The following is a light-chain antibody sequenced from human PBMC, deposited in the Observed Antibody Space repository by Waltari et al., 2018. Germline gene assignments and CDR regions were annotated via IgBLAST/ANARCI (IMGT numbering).Light chain of an antibody. CDR2: QGT. V-gene: IGLV2-23*01. J-gene: IGLJ2*01. CDR3: CSYAGDNTWI. Sequence: QSALAQAASVSGFPELSITISCNGTSSNIGRYHLVSWYQHHPGKAPKLFIYQGTKRLSGVSNRFSGSTSGNTASLTVTELQSEDEADYYCCSYAGDNTWIFGGGTRLSVL. CDR1: SSNIGRYHL.